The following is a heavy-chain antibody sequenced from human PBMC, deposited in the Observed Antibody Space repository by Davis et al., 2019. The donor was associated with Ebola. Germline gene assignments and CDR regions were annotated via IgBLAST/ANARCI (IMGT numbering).Heavy chain of an antibody. CDR1: GFTFSSYG. V-gene: IGHV3-33*01. D-gene: IGHD5-18*01. CDR3: ARIKSYGDFDY. CDR2: IWYDGSNK. J-gene: IGHJ4*02. Sequence: GESLKISCAASGFTFSSYGMHWVRQAPGKGLEWVAVIWYDGSNKYYADSVKGRFTISRDNSKNTLYLQMNSLRAEDTAVYYCARIKSYGDFDYWGQGTLVTVSS.